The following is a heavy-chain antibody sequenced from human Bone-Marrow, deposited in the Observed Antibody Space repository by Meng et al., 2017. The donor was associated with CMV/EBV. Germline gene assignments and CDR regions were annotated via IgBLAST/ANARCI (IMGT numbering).Heavy chain of an antibody. CDR3: ARERLGGAFDI. Sequence: ASVKVSCKASGYTFTGYYMHWVRQAPGQGLEWMGWINPNSGGTNYAQKFQGRVTMTRDTSISTAYMELSRLRSDDTALYYCARERLGGAFDIWGQGTMVAVSS. D-gene: IGHD7-27*01. V-gene: IGHV1-2*02. CDR1: GYTFTGYY. J-gene: IGHJ3*02. CDR2: INPNSGGT.